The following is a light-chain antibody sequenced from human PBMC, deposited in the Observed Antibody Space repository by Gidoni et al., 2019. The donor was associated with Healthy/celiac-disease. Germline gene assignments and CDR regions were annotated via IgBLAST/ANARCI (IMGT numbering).Light chain of an antibody. V-gene: IGKV1-39*01. CDR3: QQSYSTPYT. CDR2: AAS. Sequence: IQMTQSPSSLSASVGDRVTITCRASPSISSYLNWYQQKPGKAPKLLIYAASSLQSGVPSRFSGSGSGTDFTLTISSLQPEAFATYYCQQSYSTPYTFGQGTKLEIK. J-gene: IGKJ2*01. CDR1: PSISSY.